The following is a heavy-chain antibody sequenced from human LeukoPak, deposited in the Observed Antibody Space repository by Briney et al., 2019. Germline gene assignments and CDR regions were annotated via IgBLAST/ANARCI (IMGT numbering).Heavy chain of an antibody. D-gene: IGHD2-2*01. CDR2: INPNSGGT. Sequence: ASVKVSCKASGYTFTGYYMHWVRQAPGQGLEWMGWINPNSGGTNYAQKFQGRVTMTRDTSISTAYMELSRLRPDDTAVYYCARDASKKEVNWFDPWGQGTLVTVSS. CDR1: GYTFTGYY. J-gene: IGHJ5*02. V-gene: IGHV1-2*02. CDR3: ARDASKKEVNWFDP.